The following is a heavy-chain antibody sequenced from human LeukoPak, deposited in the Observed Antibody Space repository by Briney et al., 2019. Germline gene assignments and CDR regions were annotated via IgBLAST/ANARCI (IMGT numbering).Heavy chain of an antibody. CDR3: ARVYKQWLASDY. CDR1: GGSISSYY. CDR2: IYYSGST. J-gene: IGHJ4*02. V-gene: IGHV4-59*01. D-gene: IGHD6-19*01. Sequence: SETLSLTCTVSGGSISSYYWSWIRQPPGKGLEWIGYIYYSGSTNYNPSLKSRVTISVDTSKNQFSLKLSSVTAADTAVYYCARVYKQWLASDYWGQGTLVTVSS.